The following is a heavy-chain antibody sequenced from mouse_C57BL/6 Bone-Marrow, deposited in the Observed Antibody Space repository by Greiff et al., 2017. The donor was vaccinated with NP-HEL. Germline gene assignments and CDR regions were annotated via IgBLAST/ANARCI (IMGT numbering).Heavy chain of an antibody. CDR2: IDPSDSYT. Sequence: VQLQQPGAELVMPGASVKLSCKASGSTFTSYWMHWVKQRPGQGLEWIGEIDPSDSYTNYNQKFKGKSTLTVDKSSSTAYMQLSSLTSEDSAVYYCARQGYSNYFDYWGQGTTLTVSS. J-gene: IGHJ2*01. CDR3: ARQGYSNYFDY. D-gene: IGHD2-5*01. V-gene: IGHV1-69*01. CDR1: GSTFTSYW.